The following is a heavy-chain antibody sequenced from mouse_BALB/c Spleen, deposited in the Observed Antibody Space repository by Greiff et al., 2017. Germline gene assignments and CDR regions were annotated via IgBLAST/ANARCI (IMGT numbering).Heavy chain of an antibody. CDR3: ARYMGRDWYFDV. D-gene: IGHD4-1*01. CDR1: GDSITSGY. V-gene: IGHV3-8*02. J-gene: IGHJ1*01. CDR2: ISYSGST. Sequence: VQLKESGPSLVKPSQTLSLTCSVTGDSITSGYWNWIRKFPGNKLEYMGYISYSGSTYYNPSLKSRISITRDTSKNQYYLQLNSVTTEDTATYYCARYMGRDWYFDVWGAGTTVTVSS.